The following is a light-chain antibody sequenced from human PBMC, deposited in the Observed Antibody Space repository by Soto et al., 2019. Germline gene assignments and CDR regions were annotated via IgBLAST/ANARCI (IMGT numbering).Light chain of an antibody. CDR3: QQYNSYSRWT. V-gene: IGKV1-5*01. CDR1: QRISSW. Sequence: DIQMTQSPSTLSASVGDRVTITCRASQRISSWLAWYQQKPGKAPKLLIYDASSLESGVPSRFSGSGSGTEFTLSISSLQPDDFAPYYCQQYNSYSRWTFGQGTKVEIK. J-gene: IGKJ1*01. CDR2: DAS.